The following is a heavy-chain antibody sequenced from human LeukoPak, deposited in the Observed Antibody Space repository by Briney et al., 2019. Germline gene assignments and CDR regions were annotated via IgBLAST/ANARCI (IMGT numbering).Heavy chain of an antibody. CDR3: ASLGSTGYYDSSGSRRAALDY. CDR1: GGSISSSSYY. D-gene: IGHD3-22*01. J-gene: IGHJ4*02. V-gene: IGHV4-39*01. CDR2: IYYSGIT. Sequence: SETLSLTCTVSGGSISSSSYYWGWIRQPPGKGLEWIGSIYYSGITYYNPSRKSRVTISVYKSNNQSSLKLSSVTAADTAVYYCASLGSTGYYDSSGSRRAALDYWGQGTLVTVSS.